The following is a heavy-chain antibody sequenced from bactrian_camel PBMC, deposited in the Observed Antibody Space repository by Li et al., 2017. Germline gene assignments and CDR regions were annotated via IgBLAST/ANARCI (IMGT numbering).Heavy chain of an antibody. D-gene: IGHD1*01. CDR2: IIADGGTT. Sequence: VQLVESGGGSVQPGGSLRLSCAASGFTFAAVWMAWVRQAPGKGLAWTSTIIADGGTTWFTDSVKGRFTSSRDNDKNTVDLQMNSLQSEDTALYYCATGSSNQGYNYWGQGTQVTVS. CDR1: GFTFAAVW. V-gene: IGHV3S1*01. J-gene: IGHJ4*01. CDR3: ATGSSNQGYNY.